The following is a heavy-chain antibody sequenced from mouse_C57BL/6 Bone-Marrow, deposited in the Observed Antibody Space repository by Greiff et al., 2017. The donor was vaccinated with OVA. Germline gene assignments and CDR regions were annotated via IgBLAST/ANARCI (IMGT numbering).Heavy chain of an antibody. CDR1: GYTFTSYW. CDR2: IDPSDSYT. V-gene: IGHV1-69*01. D-gene: IGHD2-1*01. J-gene: IGHJ1*03. Sequence: QVQLQQSGAELVMPGASVKLSCKASGYTFTSYWMHWVKQRPGQGLEWIGEIDPSDSYTNYNQKFKGKSTLTVDKSSSTAYMQLSSLTSEDSAVYYCARFGNYLYWYFDVWGTGTTVTVSS. CDR3: ARFGNYLYWYFDV.